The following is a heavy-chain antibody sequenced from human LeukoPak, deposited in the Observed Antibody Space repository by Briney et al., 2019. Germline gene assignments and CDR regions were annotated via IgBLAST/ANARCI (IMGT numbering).Heavy chain of an antibody. CDR1: GYTFTGYY. Sequence: ASVKVSCKASGYTFTGYYMHWVRQAPGRGLEWMGWINPNSGGTNYAQKFQGRVTMTRDTSISTAYMELSRLRSDDTAVYYCARDCSSTSCFDYWGQGTLVTVSS. J-gene: IGHJ4*02. D-gene: IGHD2-2*01. CDR2: INPNSGGT. CDR3: ARDCSSTSCFDY. V-gene: IGHV1-2*02.